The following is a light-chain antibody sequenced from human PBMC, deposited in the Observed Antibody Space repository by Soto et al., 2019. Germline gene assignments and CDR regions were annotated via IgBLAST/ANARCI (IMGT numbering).Light chain of an antibody. CDR2: DVS. Sequence: QSALTQPASVSGSPGQSITISCTGTSSDVGGYNYVSWYQQHPGKAPKLMIYDVSNRTSGVSNRFSGSKSGNTASLTISGLQAEDEADYYCSSYTSSSTLYVVGTGTKLTVL. CDR1: SSDVGGYNY. J-gene: IGLJ1*01. V-gene: IGLV2-14*01. CDR3: SSYTSSSTLYV.